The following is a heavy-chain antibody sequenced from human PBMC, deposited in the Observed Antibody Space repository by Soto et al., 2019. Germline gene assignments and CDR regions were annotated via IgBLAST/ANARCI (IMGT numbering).Heavy chain of an antibody. D-gene: IGHD2-2*01. CDR1: GGSIRGYS. Sequence: PSETLSLTCTISGGSIRGYSWSWIRQPPGKGLEYIGYFSNSGSANYNPSLKTRLTISRDNSKNTVYLQMNDLRREDTAVYYCAKDRGGYCSSTSCHRGMDVWGQGTTVTVSS. CDR2: FSNSGSA. V-gene: IGHV4-59*01. J-gene: IGHJ6*02. CDR3: AKDRGGYCSSTSCHRGMDV.